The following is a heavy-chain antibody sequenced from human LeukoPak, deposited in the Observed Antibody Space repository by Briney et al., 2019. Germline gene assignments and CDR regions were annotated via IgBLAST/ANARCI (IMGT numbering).Heavy chain of an antibody. CDR3: AREATVNILRYFDWFIPYYYYGMDV. V-gene: IGHV4-31*03. Sequence: SQTLSLTCTVSGGSISSGGYYWSWIRQHPGKGLEWIGYIYYSGSTCYNPSLKSRVTISVDTSKNQFSLKLSSVTAADTAVYYCAREATVNILRYFDWFIPYYYYGMDVWGQGTTVTVSS. CDR1: GGSISSGGYY. D-gene: IGHD3-9*01. CDR2: IYYSGST. J-gene: IGHJ6*02.